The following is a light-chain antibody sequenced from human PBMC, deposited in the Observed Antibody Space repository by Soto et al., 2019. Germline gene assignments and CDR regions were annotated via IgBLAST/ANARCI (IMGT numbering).Light chain of an antibody. CDR2: WAS. J-gene: IGKJ1*01. V-gene: IGKV4-1*01. CDR3: QQYYGSPRT. Sequence: DIVLTQSPDSLTASLGERATINCKSSQSVFFSSTNKTYLAWYQQKAGQSPKLLISWASTRGSGVPDRFSGSGSGTDFTLTISSLQAEDVAVYYCQQYYGSPRTFGQGIKVEIK. CDR1: QSVFFSSTNKTY.